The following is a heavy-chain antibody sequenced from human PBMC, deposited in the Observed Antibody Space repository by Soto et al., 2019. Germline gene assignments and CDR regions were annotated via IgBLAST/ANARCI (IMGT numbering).Heavy chain of an antibody. CDR3: ARDWDSSSSTDAFDI. V-gene: IGHV3-7*01. CDR1: GFTFRGHG. Sequence: GGSLRLPWAASGFTFRGHGRSWVRQAQGKGLEWVANIKQDGSEKYYVDSVKGRFTISRDNAKNSLYLQMNSLRAEDTAVYYCARDWDSSSSTDAFDIWGQGTMVTVSS. CDR2: IKQDGSEK. D-gene: IGHD6-6*01. J-gene: IGHJ3*02.